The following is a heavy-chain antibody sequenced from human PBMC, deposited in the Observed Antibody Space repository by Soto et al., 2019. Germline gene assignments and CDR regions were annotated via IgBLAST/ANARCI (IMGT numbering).Heavy chain of an antibody. D-gene: IGHD6-13*01. CDR3: ARQAKYSSSWYFPFDY. CDR1: GYSFTSYW. Sequence: GESLKISCKGSGYSFTSYWIGWVRQMPGKGLEWMGIIYPGDSDTRYSPSFQGQVTISADKSISTAYLQWSSLKASDTAMYYCARQAKYSSSWYFPFDYWGQGTLVTVS. J-gene: IGHJ4*02. CDR2: IYPGDSDT. V-gene: IGHV5-51*01.